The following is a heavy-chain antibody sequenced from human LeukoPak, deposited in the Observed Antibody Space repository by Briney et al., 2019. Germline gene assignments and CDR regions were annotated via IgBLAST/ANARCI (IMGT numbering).Heavy chain of an antibody. CDR2: IGSYAGDT. V-gene: IGHV1-18*01. CDR1: TSY. D-gene: IGHD3-22*01. Sequence: TSYISWVRQAPGQGLRWMGWIGSYAGDTYYAQKFQGRVTVTTDTSSSTAYLELRSLRSDDTAVYYCARDFWNFDDSRCYYRDFDSWGQGTLVTVSS. J-gene: IGHJ5*01. CDR3: ARDFWNFDDSRCYYRDFDS.